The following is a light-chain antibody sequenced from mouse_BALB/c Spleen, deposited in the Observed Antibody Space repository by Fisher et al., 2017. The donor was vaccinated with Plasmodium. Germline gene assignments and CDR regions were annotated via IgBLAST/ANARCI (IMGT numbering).Light chain of an antibody. CDR1: QSINNN. CDR2: YTS. CDR3: QQTNSWPLT. J-gene: IGKJ5*01. V-gene: IGKV5-43*01. Sequence: DIVLTQSTVTLSVTPGDSVSLSCWASQSINNNLHWYQQKSHESPRLLINYTSQSISGIPSRFSGSGSGTDFTLSINSVETEDFGMYFCQQTNSWPLTFGAGTKLELK.